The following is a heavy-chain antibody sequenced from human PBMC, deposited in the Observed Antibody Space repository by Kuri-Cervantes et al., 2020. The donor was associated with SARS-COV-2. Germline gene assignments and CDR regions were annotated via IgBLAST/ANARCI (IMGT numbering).Heavy chain of an antibody. CDR2: ISGSGGSI. V-gene: IGHV3-23*01. CDR3: AKVRTLYGGYVFDY. CDR1: GFSFNNYA. D-gene: IGHD5-12*01. J-gene: IGHJ4*02. Sequence: GGSLRLSCAASGFSFNNYAMNWVRQAPGKGLEWVSTISGSGGSIYYADSMKGRFTISRDNSKNTLYLQMNSLRAEDTAVYYCAKVRTLYGGYVFDYWGQGTLVTVSS.